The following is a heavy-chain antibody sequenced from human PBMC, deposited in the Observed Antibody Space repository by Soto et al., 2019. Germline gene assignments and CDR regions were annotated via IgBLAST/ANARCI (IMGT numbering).Heavy chain of an antibody. CDR3: AKRRGAGGHFDY. CDR2: VSSGGGT. V-gene: IGHV3-23*01. Sequence: EVELLESGGGLVQPEGSLRLSCAASGFTFSTYAMGWVRQAPGKGVEWVSVVSSGGGTHYADSVKGRFTVSRDNSKNTLSLQMNSLRADDTAVYYCAKRRGAGGHFDYWGQGALVTVSS. CDR1: GFTFSTYA. J-gene: IGHJ4*02. D-gene: IGHD2-15*01.